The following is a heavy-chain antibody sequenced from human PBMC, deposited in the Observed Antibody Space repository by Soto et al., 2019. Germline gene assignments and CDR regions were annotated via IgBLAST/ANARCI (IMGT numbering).Heavy chain of an antibody. CDR2: INPNSGGT. J-gene: IGHJ6*02. CDR1: GNTVPNYA. CDR3: ARGIAAAAARGMDV. V-gene: IGHV1-2*04. D-gene: IGHD6-13*01. Sequence: GASVKVSCKASGNTVPNYAIHWVRQAPGQGLEWMGWINPNSGGTNYAQKFQGWVTMTRDTSISTAYMELSRLRSDDTAVYYCARGIAAAAARGMDVWGQGTTVTVSS.